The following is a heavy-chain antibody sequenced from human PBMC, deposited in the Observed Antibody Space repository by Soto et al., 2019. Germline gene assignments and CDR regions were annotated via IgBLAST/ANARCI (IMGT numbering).Heavy chain of an antibody. J-gene: IGHJ4*02. CDR1: GFTFSDYY. D-gene: IGHD4-17*01. CDR2: ISSSSSYT. V-gene: IGHV3-11*06. Sequence: GGSLRLSCAASGFTFSDYYMSWIRQAPGKGLEWVSYISSSSSYTNYADSVKGRFTISRDNAKNSLYLQMNSLRAEDTAVYYCARSIYGDYVIDYWGQGTLVTVSS. CDR3: ARSIYGDYVIDY.